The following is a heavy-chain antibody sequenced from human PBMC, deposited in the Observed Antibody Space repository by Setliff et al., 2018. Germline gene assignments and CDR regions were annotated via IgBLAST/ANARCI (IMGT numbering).Heavy chain of an antibody. V-gene: IGHV3-53*01. CDR1: GFTVSAND. J-gene: IGHJ5*02. CDR2: LYDDGSK. D-gene: IGHD4-17*01. Sequence: HPGGSLRLSCAASGFTVSANDMSWVRQAPGKGLEWISLLYDDGSKFYADSVKGRFTISRDSSKNMLYLQMDSLRPEDSAVYYCARDPNGDYVGAFDPWGQGILVTVSS. CDR3: ARDPNGDYVGAFDP.